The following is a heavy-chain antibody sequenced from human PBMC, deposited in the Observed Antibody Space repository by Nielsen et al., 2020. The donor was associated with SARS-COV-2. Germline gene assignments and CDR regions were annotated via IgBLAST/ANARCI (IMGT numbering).Heavy chain of an antibody. CDR2: ISGSGGST. Sequence: LSLTCAASGFTFSSYAMSWVRRAPGKGLEWVSAISGSGGSTYYADSVKGRFTISRDNSKNTLYLQMNSLRAEDTAVYYCAKDQVFWSGLGYFDLWGRGTLVTVSS. J-gene: IGHJ2*01. CDR1: GFTFSSYA. CDR3: AKDQVFWSGLGYFDL. V-gene: IGHV3-23*01. D-gene: IGHD3-3*01.